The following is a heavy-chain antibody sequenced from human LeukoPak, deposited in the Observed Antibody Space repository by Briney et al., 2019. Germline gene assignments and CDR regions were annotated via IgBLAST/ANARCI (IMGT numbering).Heavy chain of an antibody. CDR2: ITYSGAST. Sequence: GGSLRLSCTASGFTFSSSAMSWVRQAPGKGLEWVSGITYSGASTYYADSVKGRFAISRDNSKNALYLQMNSLRAEDTAVYYCANRPGDPYYFDYWGQGTLVTVSS. CDR3: ANRPGDPYYFDY. D-gene: IGHD7-27*01. V-gene: IGHV3-23*01. CDR1: GFTFSSSA. J-gene: IGHJ4*02.